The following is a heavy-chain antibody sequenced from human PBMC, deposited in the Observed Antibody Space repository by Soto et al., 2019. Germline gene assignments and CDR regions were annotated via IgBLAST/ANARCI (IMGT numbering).Heavy chain of an antibody. J-gene: IGHJ4*02. Sequence: PGESLKISCKVSGDSFTGFWIGWVRQMPGKGLEWLGSIYPRDSDTRYSPSFQGQVTISADKSLSAAYLQWHSLRAEDTAVYYCAKDRLRLDYYDSSGYYAGDYWGQGTLVTVSS. CDR1: GDSFTGFW. CDR3: AKDRLRLDYYDSSGYYAGDY. D-gene: IGHD3-22*01. V-gene: IGHV5-51*01. CDR2: IYPRDSDT.